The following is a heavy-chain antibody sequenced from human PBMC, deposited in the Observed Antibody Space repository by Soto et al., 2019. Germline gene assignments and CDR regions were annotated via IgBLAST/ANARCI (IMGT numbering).Heavy chain of an antibody. Sequence: CGRTRVRPPRTLQLTCTFSGFSLNSRGLGVAWIRQPPGKALEWLALIYWNDDKRYSPSLKSRLTITKDTSKKQVVLTLTNVDPMDTATYFCAHRPTSGRDYWGQGTMVTVSS. CDR2: IYWNDDK. V-gene: IGHV2-5*01. J-gene: IGHJ4*02. CDR1: GFSLNSRGLG. CDR3: AHRPTSGRDY.